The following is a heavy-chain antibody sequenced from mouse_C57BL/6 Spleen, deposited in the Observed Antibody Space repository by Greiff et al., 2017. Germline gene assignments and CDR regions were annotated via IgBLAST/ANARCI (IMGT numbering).Heavy chain of an antibody. Sequence: EVQLQESGPGLVKPSQSLSLTCSVTGYSITSGYYWNWIRQFPGNKLEWMGYISYDGSNNYNPSLKNRISITRDTSKNQFFLKLNSVTTEDTATYYCARDLYYGSRYWYFDVWGTGTTVTVSS. CDR3: ARDLYYGSRYWYFDV. CDR1: GYSITSGYY. V-gene: IGHV3-6*01. J-gene: IGHJ1*03. D-gene: IGHD1-1*01. CDR2: ISYDGSN.